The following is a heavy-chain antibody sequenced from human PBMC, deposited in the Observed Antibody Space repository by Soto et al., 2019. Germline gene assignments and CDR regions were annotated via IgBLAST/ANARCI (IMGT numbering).Heavy chain of an antibody. CDR3: ARLLGDATTYDY. Sequence: PGGSLRLSCAASGFTFSSYWMSWVRQAPGKGLDWVASMKQDGSERYVDSVKGRFTISRDNAHNLLSLQMNSLRGDDTAVYYCARLLGDATTYDYWGQGTLVTAPQ. J-gene: IGHJ4*02. V-gene: IGHV3-7*01. CDR1: GFTFSSYW. D-gene: IGHD3-10*01. CDR2: MKQDGSER.